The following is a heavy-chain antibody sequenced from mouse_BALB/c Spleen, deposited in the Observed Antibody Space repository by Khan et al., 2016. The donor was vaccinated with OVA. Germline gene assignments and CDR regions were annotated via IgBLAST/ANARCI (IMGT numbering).Heavy chain of an antibody. CDR2: IDPENGHT. Sequence: VQLKESGAELVRPGALVKLSCKASGFNIKDYYIPWVKQRPEQGLEWIGWIDPENGHTIYDPQFQGKASITSDTSSNRAYLQLSSMTSEDTAVYYCARRGYGNYWFAYWGQGTLVTVSA. V-gene: IGHV14-1*02. D-gene: IGHD2-1*01. CDR1: GFNIKDYY. CDR3: ARRGYGNYWFAY. J-gene: IGHJ3*01.